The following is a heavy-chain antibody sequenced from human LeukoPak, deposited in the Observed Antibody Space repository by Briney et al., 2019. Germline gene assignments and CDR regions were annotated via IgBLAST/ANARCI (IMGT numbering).Heavy chain of an antibody. J-gene: IGHJ4*01. CDR2: IYYSGST. D-gene: IGHD1-20*01. CDR3: VRDPRNWNYFDY. CDR1: GGSFSGYY. Sequence: PSETLSLTCAVYGGSFSGYYWGWIRQPPGKGLEWIGNIYYSGSTYYNPSLKSRVTISLDTSKNQFSLKLSSVTAADTAVYYCVRDPRNWNYFDYWGHGILVTVSS. V-gene: IGHV4-34*01.